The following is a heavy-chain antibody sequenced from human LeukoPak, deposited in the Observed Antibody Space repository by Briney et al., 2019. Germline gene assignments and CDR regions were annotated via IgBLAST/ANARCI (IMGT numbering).Heavy chain of an antibody. CDR3: ARSDGSWN. Sequence: GGSLRLSCAASGFAFSGYGIHWARQAPGKGLEWVSSISSSSSYIYYADSVKGRFTISRDNAKNSLYLQMNSLRAEDTAVYYCARSDGSWNWGQGTLVTVSS. V-gene: IGHV3-21*01. CDR2: ISSSSSYI. D-gene: IGHD6-13*01. J-gene: IGHJ4*02. CDR1: GFAFSGYG.